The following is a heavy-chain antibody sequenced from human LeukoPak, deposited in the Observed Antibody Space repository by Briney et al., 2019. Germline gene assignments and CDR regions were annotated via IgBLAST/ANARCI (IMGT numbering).Heavy chain of an antibody. D-gene: IGHD2-2*01. J-gene: IGHJ3*02. Sequence: GASVKVSCKASGGTFSSYAISWVRQAPGQGLEWMGGIIPIFGTANYAQKFQGRVTITADESTSTAYMELSSLRSEDTAVYYCAGDLPRRGIVVVPAARDAFDIWGQGTMVTVSS. CDR1: GGTFSSYA. V-gene: IGHV1-69*13. CDR3: AGDLPRRGIVVVPAARDAFDI. CDR2: IIPIFGTA.